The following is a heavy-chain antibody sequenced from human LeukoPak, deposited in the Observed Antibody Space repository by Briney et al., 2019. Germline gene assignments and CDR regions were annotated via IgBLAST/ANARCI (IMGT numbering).Heavy chain of an antibody. CDR2: IYPNTGGS. Sequence: ASVKVSCKASGYSFTAYYLHWVRQAPGQGLEWMGWIYPNTGGSKSTQKFQGRVSMTSDTSITTAYLEIKGLTSGDTAIYYCAREPGTATGFWGQGTLVTVSS. CDR3: AREPGTATGF. D-gene: IGHD1-1*01. CDR1: GYSFTAYY. J-gene: IGHJ4*02. V-gene: IGHV1-2*02.